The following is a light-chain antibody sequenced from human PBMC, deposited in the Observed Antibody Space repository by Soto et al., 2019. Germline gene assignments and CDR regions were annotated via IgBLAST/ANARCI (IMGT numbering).Light chain of an antibody. CDR2: EVS. V-gene: IGLV2-14*01. J-gene: IGLJ2*01. CDR3: SSYTGSSTLL. Sequence: SALTQPDSVSGSPGQSITISCTGTSRDFGGYNYVSWYHQHPGKAPKLMIYEVSNRPSGVSNRFSGSKSGKTASLTISGLQAEDEGDYYCSSYTGSSTLLFGGGTKLTVL. CDR1: SRDFGGYNY.